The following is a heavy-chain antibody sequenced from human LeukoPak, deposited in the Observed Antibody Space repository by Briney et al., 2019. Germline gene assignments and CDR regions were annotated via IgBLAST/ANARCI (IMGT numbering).Heavy chain of an antibody. V-gene: IGHV1-2*02. CDR2: RNPNHGGT. J-gene: IGHJ4*02. CDR1: GYTFTGYY. D-gene: IGHD1-1*01. CDR3: ARGFRGLNGNDVGFDY. Sequence: ASVKVSCKASGYTFTGYYMHWVRQAPGQGLERMGWRNPNHGGTNYDKKFQGRGTMTRDASISTAYMELSRLRSADTAVYYCARGFRGLNGNDVGFDYWGQGTLVTVSS.